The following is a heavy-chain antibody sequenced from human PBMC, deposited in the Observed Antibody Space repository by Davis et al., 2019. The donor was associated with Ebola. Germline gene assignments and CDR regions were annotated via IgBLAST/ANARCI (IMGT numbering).Heavy chain of an antibody. CDR3: ARDPSWGRDV. Sequence: PGGSLRLSCAASGFSFSTYAVGWVRQAPGKGLQWVSSISATSSIKYYADSVKGRFTISRDNSKNTLYLQMNSLRAEDTAVYYCARDPSWGRDVWGQGTTVTVSS. CDR1: GFSFSTYA. CDR2: ISATSSIK. J-gene: IGHJ6*02. V-gene: IGHV3-23*01.